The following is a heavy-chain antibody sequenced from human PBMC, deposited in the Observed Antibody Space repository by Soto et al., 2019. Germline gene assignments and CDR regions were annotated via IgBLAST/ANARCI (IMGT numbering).Heavy chain of an antibody. CDR1: GGSISSSSYY. CDR3: AREGKGVRGHSGMDV. CDR2: IYYSGST. Sequence: PSETLSLTCTVSGGSISSSSYYWGWIRQPPGKGLEWIGSIYYSGSTYYNPSLKSRVTISVDTSKNQFSLKLSSVTAADTAVYYCAREGKGVRGHSGMDVWGQGTTVTVSS. V-gene: IGHV4-39*01. D-gene: IGHD3-10*01. J-gene: IGHJ6*02.